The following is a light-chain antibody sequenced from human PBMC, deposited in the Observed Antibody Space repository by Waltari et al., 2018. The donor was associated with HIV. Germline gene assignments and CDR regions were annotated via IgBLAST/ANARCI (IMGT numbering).Light chain of an antibody. CDR3: QQYDTLPFT. V-gene: IGKV1-33*01. CDR1: QDISNY. Sequence: DLQMTQSPSSLSASVGDRVTITCQASQDISNYVNWYQQKPGKAPKVLIYDASNLSEGVPSRFSGSGSGTDFTFTINSVQPEDIASYFCQQYDTLPFTFGRETKVDI. CDR2: DAS. J-gene: IGKJ4*01.